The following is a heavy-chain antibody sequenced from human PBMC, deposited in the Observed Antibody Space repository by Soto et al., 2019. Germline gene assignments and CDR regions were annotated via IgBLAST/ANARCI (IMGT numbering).Heavy chain of an antibody. CDR3: ASEGVRGMDV. CDR1: GYTFTSYD. CDR2: MNPNSANT. Sequence: QVQLVQSGAEVKKPGASVKVSCKASGYTFTSYDINWVRQATGQGLEWMGWMNPNSANTGYAQKFXXRGTMTRNNSLRTAYTELSSLSSQDTAVYYCASEGVRGMDVWGQGTTVTVSS. D-gene: IGHD3-16*01. V-gene: IGHV1-8*01. J-gene: IGHJ6*02.